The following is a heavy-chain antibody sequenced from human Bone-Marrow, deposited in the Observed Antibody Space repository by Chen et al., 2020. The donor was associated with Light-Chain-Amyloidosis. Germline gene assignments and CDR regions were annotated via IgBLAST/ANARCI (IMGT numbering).Heavy chain of an antibody. D-gene: IGHD5-12*01. CDR2: IYPDDSDA. V-gene: IGHV5-51*01. J-gene: IGHJ4*02. Sequence: EVQLEQSGPEVKKPGESLKISCKGSGYTFPNYWIGWVRQMPGKGLEWMGVIYPDDSDAGYRPSFEGQVTSSADKSITTAYLQWRSLKASDTAMYYCARRRDGYNFDYWGQGTLVTVSS. CDR1: GYTFPNYW. CDR3: ARRRDGYNFDY.